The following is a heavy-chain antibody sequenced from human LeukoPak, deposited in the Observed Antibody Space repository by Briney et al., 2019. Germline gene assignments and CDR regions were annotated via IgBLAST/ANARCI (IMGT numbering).Heavy chain of an antibody. J-gene: IGHJ4*02. Sequence: GGSLRLSCAASGFSFSRYYMSWVHQTPGKALEWISYIPTSGISVQYADSVRGRFTASRDDAKNSLHLQMDSLRVEDTAVYYCTRAVGLGPGAHFDQWGQGALVIVSS. D-gene: IGHD1-26*01. CDR3: TRAVGLGPGAHFDQ. CDR1: GFSFSRYY. V-gene: IGHV3-11*01. CDR2: IPTSGISV.